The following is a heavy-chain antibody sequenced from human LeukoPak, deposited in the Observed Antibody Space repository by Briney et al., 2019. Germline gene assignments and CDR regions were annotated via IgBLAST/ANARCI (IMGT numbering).Heavy chain of an antibody. V-gene: IGHV3-48*03. CDR2: TTTDSSAK. J-gene: IGHJ6*02. D-gene: IGHD3-10*01. CDR3: TREAGDPSYGMDV. Sequence: GGSLRLSCAASGFTFSNFVMNWVRRAPGKGLEWVSHTTTDSSAKKYKDSVKGRFTISRDNAKNSLYLQMNSLRAEDTAVYYCTREAGDPSYGMDVWGQGTSVTVSS. CDR1: GFTFSNFV.